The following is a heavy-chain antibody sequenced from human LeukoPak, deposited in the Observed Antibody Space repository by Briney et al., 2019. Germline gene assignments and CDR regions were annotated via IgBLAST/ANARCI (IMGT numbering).Heavy chain of an antibody. CDR2: VSGSGSTV. CDR1: GFTFSDHI. V-gene: IGHV3-48*01. J-gene: IGHJ4*02. Sequence: PGGSLRLSCAASGFTFSDHIMNWVRQLPGKRLEWVAYVSGSGSTVYYADSVKGRFTISRDNGKSSLYLQMNSLRVEDTALYYCVRQFASWGQGTLVTVS. CDR3: VRQFAS.